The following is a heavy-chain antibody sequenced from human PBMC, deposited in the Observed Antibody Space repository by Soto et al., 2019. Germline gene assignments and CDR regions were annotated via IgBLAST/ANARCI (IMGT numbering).Heavy chain of an antibody. CDR3: ARSLRFGRFDP. J-gene: IGHJ5*02. Sequence: PSETLSLTCTVSGGSISTSSYYWGWLRQSPGTGLEWIGSIYYTGTTCYNPSLQSRVTISVDTSKNHFYLKVSSVTAADTAVYFCARSLRFGRFDPWGQGTLVTVS. CDR1: GGSISTSSYY. D-gene: IGHD3-3*01. V-gene: IGHV4-39*02. CDR2: IYYTGTT.